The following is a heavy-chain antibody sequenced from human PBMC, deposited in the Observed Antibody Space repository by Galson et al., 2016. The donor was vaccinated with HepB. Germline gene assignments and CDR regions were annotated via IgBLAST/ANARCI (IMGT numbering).Heavy chain of an antibody. V-gene: IGHV3-7*03. CDR3: AREPGGIFYS. Sequence: SLRLSCAASGFTFKLSWMSWVRQAPGKGLEWVANIHPDGSEKYYVDSVRGRFTISRDNAKNSVSLQMNSLRAEETAVYYCAREPGGIFYSWGQGTLVTVSS. CDR2: IHPDGSEK. D-gene: IGHD2-8*02. CDR1: GFTFKLSW. J-gene: IGHJ5*01.